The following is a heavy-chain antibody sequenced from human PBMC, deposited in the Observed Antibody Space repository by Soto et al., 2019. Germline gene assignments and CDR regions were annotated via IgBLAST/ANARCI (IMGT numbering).Heavy chain of an antibody. J-gene: IGHJ6*02. Sequence: EVQLVESGGGLVQPGRSLRLSCAASGFTFDDYAMHWVRQTPGKGLEWVSGITWNSGTIGYADSVKGRFTISRDNGKNSLYLQMNSLRPEDTVSYNCAQDHYCSTIYCMDVWGQGTTATVSS. D-gene: IGHD3-10*01. V-gene: IGHV3-9*01. CDR2: ITWNSGTI. CDR3: AQDHYCSTIYCMDV. CDR1: GFTFDDYA.